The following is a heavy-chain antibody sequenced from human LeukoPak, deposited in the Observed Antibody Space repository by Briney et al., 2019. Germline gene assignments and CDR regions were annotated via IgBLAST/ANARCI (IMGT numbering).Heavy chain of an antibody. J-gene: IGHJ4*02. CDR1: GFTFSSYA. V-gene: IGHV3-30-3*01. CDR2: ISYDGSNK. CDR3: ARDASGWILRYYFDY. Sequence: GGSLRLSCAASGFTFSSYAMHWVRQAPGKGLEWVAVISYDGSNKYYADSVKGRFTISRDNSKNTLYLQMSSLRAEDTAVYYCARDASGWILRYYFDYWGQGTLVTVSS. D-gene: IGHD6-19*01.